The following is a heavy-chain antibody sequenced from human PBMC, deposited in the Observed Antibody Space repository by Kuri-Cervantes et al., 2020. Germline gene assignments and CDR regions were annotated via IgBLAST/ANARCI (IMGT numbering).Heavy chain of an antibody. V-gene: IGHV1-2*02. D-gene: IGHD1-26*01. CDR2: INPNNGGT. J-gene: IGHJ6*02. CDR1: GYTFTGYY. CDR3: AREMSGSYYEGPVYYYYGMDV. Sequence: ASVKVSCKASGYTFTGYYMHWVRQAPGQGLEWMGWINPNNGGTNYAQKFQGRVTMTRDTSISTAYMELSRLRSDDTAVYYCAREMSGSYYEGPVYYYYGMDVWGQGTTVTVSS.